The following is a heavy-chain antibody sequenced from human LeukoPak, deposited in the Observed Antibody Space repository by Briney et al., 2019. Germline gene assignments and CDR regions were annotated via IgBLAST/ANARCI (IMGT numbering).Heavy chain of an antibody. CDR3: VREDTPATANY. J-gene: IGHJ4*02. V-gene: IGHV3-23*01. CDR2: ISGSGGTT. CDR1: GFTFSSYA. D-gene: IGHD2-21*02. Sequence: GGSLRLSCAASGFTFSSYAVSWVRQAPGKGPEWVSAISGSGGTTYYADSVTGRFTIPRDNSKDTLFLQMHSLRPGDTAVYYCVREDTPATANYWGQGTLVTISS.